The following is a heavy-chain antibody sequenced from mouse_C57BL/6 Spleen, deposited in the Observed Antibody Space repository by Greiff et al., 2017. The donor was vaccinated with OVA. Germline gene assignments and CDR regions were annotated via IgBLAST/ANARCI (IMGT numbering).Heavy chain of an antibody. CDR3: ARELSGTAWYFDV. J-gene: IGHJ1*03. D-gene: IGHD4-1*01. CDR1: GFTFSDYY. Sequence: EVKLMESEGGLVQPGSSMKLSCTASGFTFSDYYMAWVRQVPEKGLEWVANINSDGSSTYYLDSLKSRFTISRDNAKNILYLQMSSLKSEDTATYYCARELSGTAWYFDVWGKGTPVTVSS. CDR2: INSDGSST. V-gene: IGHV5-16*01.